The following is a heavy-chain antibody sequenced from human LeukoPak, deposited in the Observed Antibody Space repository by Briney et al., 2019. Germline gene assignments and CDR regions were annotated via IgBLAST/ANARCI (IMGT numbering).Heavy chain of an antibody. D-gene: IGHD3-3*01. CDR1: GFTFSSYG. CDR3: AKPIFGVVIYYFDY. Sequence: GALRLSCAASGFTFSSYGMHWVRQAPGKGLEWVAVISYDGSNKYYADSVKGRFTISRDNSKNTLYLQMNSLRAEDTAVYYCAKPIFGVVIYYFDYWGQGTLVTVSS. CDR2: ISYDGSNK. V-gene: IGHV3-30*18. J-gene: IGHJ4*02.